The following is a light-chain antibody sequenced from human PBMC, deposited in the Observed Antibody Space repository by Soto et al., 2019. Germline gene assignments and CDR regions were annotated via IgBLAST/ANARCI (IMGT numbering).Light chain of an antibody. CDR2: EVS. Sequence: QSALIQPASVSGSPGQSITISCTGSNSDIGTYNYVSWYQQHPGKAPKFIMYEVSKRPSGVSDRFSGSKSGNTASLTISGLQAEDEADYYCASHGSVRVFGGGTKLTVL. J-gene: IGLJ3*02. V-gene: IGLV2-14*01. CDR1: NSDIGTYNY. CDR3: ASHGSVRV.